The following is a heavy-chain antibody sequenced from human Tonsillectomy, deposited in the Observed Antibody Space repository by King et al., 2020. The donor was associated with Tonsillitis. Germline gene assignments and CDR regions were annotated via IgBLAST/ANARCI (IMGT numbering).Heavy chain of an antibody. CDR3: ARDTALWPTAVAGRTFDI. CDR2: ISTGGITI. J-gene: IGHJ3*02. D-gene: IGHD6-19*01. CDR1: GFTFSSYS. V-gene: IGHV3-48*01. Sequence: VQLVESGGGLVQPGGSLRLSCAASGFTFSSYSMNWGRQAPGKGLEWISYISTGGITIYYADSVKGRFTFSRDNDRSSLYLQMNSLRAEDTAIYYCARDTALWPTAVAGRTFDIWGQGTEVTVSS.